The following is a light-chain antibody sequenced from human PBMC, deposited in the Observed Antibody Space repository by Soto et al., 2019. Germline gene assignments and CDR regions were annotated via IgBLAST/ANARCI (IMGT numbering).Light chain of an antibody. CDR3: QQRSNWRT. CDR1: QSVSSY. CDR2: DAS. V-gene: IGKV3-11*01. J-gene: IGKJ1*01. Sequence: EMVLTQSPSTLSVSPGERATLSWRASQSVSSYLAWYQQKPGQAPRLLIYDASNRATGIPARFSGSGSGTDFTLTISSLEPEDFAVYYCQQRSNWRTFGQGTKVDIK.